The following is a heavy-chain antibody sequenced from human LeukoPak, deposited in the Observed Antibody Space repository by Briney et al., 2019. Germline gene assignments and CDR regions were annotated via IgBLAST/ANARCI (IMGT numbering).Heavy chain of an antibody. V-gene: IGHV4-59*01. Sequence: SETLSLTCTVSGGSISSYYWSWIRQPPGKGLEWIGYIYYSGSTNYNPSPKSRVTISVDTSKNQFSLKLSSVTAADTAVYYCARKSRRNWFDPWGQGTLVTVSS. D-gene: IGHD3-3*01. J-gene: IGHJ5*02. CDR3: ARKSRRNWFDP. CDR2: IYYSGST. CDR1: GGSISSYY.